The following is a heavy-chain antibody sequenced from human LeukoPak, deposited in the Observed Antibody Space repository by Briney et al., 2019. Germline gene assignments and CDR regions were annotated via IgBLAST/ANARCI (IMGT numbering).Heavy chain of an antibody. Sequence: PGRSLRLSCAASGFTFSSYAMHWVRQAPGKGLEWVAVISYDGSNKYYADSVKGRFTISRDNSKSTLFLQTNSLRVEDTAVYYCAREEIGYSSSWYSLDYYGMDVWGQGTTVTVSS. D-gene: IGHD6-13*01. V-gene: IGHV3-30-3*01. J-gene: IGHJ6*02. CDR2: ISYDGSNK. CDR3: AREEIGYSSSWYSLDYYGMDV. CDR1: GFTFSSYA.